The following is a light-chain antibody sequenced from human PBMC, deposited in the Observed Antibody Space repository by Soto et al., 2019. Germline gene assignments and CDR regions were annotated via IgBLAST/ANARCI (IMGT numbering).Light chain of an antibody. J-gene: IGKJ1*01. CDR2: ATS. Sequence: EIVMTQSPATLSVSPGERATLSCRASQSVSTNLAWYQQKPGQAPRLLIYATSTRATGVPARFSGSGSGTEFTLTISSLQSEDFAAYYCQQYNDWPTWTFGQGTKVDIK. CDR1: QSVSTN. V-gene: IGKV3-15*01. CDR3: QQYNDWPTWT.